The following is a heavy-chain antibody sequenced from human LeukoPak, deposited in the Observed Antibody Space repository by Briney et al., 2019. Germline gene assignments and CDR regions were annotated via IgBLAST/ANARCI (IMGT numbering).Heavy chain of an antibody. V-gene: IGHV3-48*03. J-gene: IGHJ4*02. D-gene: IGHD3-10*01. CDR3: ARDRVGGPGYFDY. CDR2: ISSSGGTI. Sequence: GGSLRLSCAASGFTLSNYEMNWVRQTPGKGLEWVSYISSSGGTIYYADSVKGRFTISRDNAKNSLYLQMNSLRAEDTAVYYCARDRVGGPGYFDYWGQATLVTVSS. CDR1: GFTLSNYE.